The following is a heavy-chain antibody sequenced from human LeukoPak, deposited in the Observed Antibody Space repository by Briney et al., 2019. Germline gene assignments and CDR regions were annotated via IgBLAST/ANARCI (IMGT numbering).Heavy chain of an antibody. CDR3: AKDKETYDSSGYYLN. CDR2: ISGSGGST. Sequence: GGSLRLSCAAFGFTFSSYAMSWVRQAPGKGLEWVSAISGSGGSTYYADSVKGRFTISRDNSKNTLYLQMNSLRAEDTAVYYCAKDKETYDSSGYYLNWGQGTLVTVSS. D-gene: IGHD3-22*01. V-gene: IGHV3-23*01. CDR1: GFTFSSYA. J-gene: IGHJ4*02.